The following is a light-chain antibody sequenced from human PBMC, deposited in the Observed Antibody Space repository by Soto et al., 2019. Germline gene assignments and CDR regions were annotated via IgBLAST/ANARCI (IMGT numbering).Light chain of an antibody. CDR3: QHYNNWPPWT. J-gene: IGKJ1*01. CDR1: QSVSNN. V-gene: IGKV3-15*01. CDR2: GAS. Sequence: EIVMTQSPATLSVSPGERVTLSCRASQSVSNNLAWYQQKPGQAPRLLIYGASTRATGSPARFIGSGSGTEFTHTISNLQSEDFAVYYCQHYNNWPPWTFGQGTKVEIK.